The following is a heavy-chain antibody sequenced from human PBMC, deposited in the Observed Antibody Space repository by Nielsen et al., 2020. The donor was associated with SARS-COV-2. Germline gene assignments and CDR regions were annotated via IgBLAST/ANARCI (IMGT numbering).Heavy chain of an antibody. CDR3: ARDGWDRSTDGMDV. V-gene: IGHV3-33*01. CDR1: GFTFSSYG. J-gene: IGHJ6*02. D-gene: IGHD1-26*01. CDR2: IWYDGSNK. Sequence: GGSLRLSCAASGFTFSSYGMHWVRQAPGKGLEWVAVIWYDGSNKYYADSVKGRFTISRDNFKNTLFLQMNSLRVEDTAVYFCARDGWDRSTDGMDVWGQGTTVTVSS.